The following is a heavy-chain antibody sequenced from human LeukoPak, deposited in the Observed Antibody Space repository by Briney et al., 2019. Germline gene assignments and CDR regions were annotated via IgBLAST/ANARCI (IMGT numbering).Heavy chain of an antibody. V-gene: IGHV3-53*04. D-gene: IGHD1-1*01. CDR2: ISPGGTA. J-gene: IGHJ4*02. CDR1: GSYFRSHG. CDR3: PRGGPATTIDY. Sequence: PGGSLRPSCAAAGSYFRSHGIHWVRQAAGKGLEWVSVISPGGTAYYPDAVKGRFTISIHNSKNTLYLQMTNLRAEDTAVYYCPRGGPATTIDYWGRGPLVTVSS.